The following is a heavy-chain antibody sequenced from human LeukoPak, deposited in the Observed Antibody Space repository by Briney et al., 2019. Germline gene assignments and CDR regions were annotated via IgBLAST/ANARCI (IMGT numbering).Heavy chain of an antibody. CDR3: ARVRGSYSRGTYYFDY. CDR1: GFTFSSHA. CDR2: ISDNAGST. J-gene: IGHJ4*02. V-gene: IGHV3-23*01. Sequence: GGSLRLTCAASGFTFSSHATSWVRQGPGVGLEWVTAISDNAGSTFYAHSVEGRFTISRDNSKNTLSLQMNSLRAEDTAVYYCARVRGSYSRGTYYFDYWGQGTLVTVSS. D-gene: IGHD1-26*01.